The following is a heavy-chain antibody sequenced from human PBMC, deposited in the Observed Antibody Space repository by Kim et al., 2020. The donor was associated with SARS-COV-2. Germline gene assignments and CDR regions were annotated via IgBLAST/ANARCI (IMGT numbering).Heavy chain of an antibody. CDR2: ITQTGVT. CDR1: GGSLSGYY. V-gene: IGHV4-34*01. CDR3: ARWVGWSGYPDYCDP. J-gene: IGHJ5*02. D-gene: IGHD3-3*01. Sequence: SETLSLSCDVYGGSLSGYYWTWVRQPPGKALEWIGEITQTGVTNYNPSLKSRVHMSVDASNNRFFLNLGSVTAADTGVYYCARWVGWSGYPDYCDPWGQG.